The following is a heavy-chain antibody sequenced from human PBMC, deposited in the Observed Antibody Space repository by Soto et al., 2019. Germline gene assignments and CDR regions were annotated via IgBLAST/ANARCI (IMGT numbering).Heavy chain of an antibody. CDR3: ARSLLWFGELLLGGPGYFDY. CDR1: GGSISSGGYS. V-gene: IGHV4-30-2*01. J-gene: IGHJ4*02. CDR2: IYHSGST. Sequence: PSETLSLTCAVSGGSISSGGYSWSWIRQPPGKGLEWIGYIYHSGSTYYNPSLKSRVTISVDRSKNQFSLKLSSVTAADTAVYYCARSLLWFGELLLGGPGYFDYWGQGTLVTVSS. D-gene: IGHD3-10*01.